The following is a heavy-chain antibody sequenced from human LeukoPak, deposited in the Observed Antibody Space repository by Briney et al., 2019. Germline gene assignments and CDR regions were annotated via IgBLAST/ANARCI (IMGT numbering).Heavy chain of an antibody. D-gene: IGHD6-13*01. V-gene: IGHV5-51*01. CDR1: GYSFTSYW. J-gene: IGHJ3*02. Sequence: GESLKISCKGSGYSFTSYWIGWVRQMPGKGLEWMGFIYPGDSDIRYSPSFQGQVTISADKSISTAYLQWSSLKASDTAMYYCARRGKRREAAGFFSDDAFDIWGQGTMVTVSS. CDR3: ARRGKRREAAGFFSDDAFDI. CDR2: IYPGDSDI.